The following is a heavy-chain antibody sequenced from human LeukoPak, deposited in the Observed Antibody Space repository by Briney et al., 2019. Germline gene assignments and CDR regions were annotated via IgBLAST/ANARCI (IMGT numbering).Heavy chain of an antibody. D-gene: IGHD3-10*01. J-gene: IGHJ4*02. CDR3: VAYGSGSYYHNFDY. Sequence: PSETLSLTCTVSGGSISSSSYYWSWIRQPPGKGLEWIGYIYYSGSTNYNPSLKSRVTISVDTSKNQFSLKLSSVTAADTAVYYCVAYGSGSYYHNFDYWGQGTLVTVSS. CDR1: GGSISSSSYY. CDR2: IYYSGST. V-gene: IGHV4-61*01.